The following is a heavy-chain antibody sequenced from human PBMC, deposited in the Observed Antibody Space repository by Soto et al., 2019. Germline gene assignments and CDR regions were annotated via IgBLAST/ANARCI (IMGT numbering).Heavy chain of an antibody. CDR2: INYDGYS. J-gene: IGHJ6*02. CDR1: GGSITNYY. CDR3: ARHGFGPLHGLVDV. Sequence: QVQLQESGPGLVKPSETLSLTCTVSGGSITNYYCSWFRQPPGKGLEWIGYINYDGYSAYNLSLKRRVTLSMDASKTPLSLMLESVTATDTAVYYCARHGFGPLHGLVDVWGPGTTVIVSS. D-gene: IGHD3-10*01. V-gene: IGHV4-59*08.